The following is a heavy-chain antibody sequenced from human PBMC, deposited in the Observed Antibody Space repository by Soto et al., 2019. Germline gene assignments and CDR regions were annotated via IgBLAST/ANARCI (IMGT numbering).Heavy chain of an antibody. CDR2: IIPIFGTA. Sequence: SVKVSCKASVGTFSSYAISWVRQAPGQGLEWMGGIIPIFGTANYAQKFQGRVTITADKSTSTAYMELSSLRSEDTAVYYCARDPDYGDYGDAFDIWGQGTMVTVSS. V-gene: IGHV1-69*06. D-gene: IGHD4-17*01. CDR3: ARDPDYGDYGDAFDI. CDR1: VGTFSSYA. J-gene: IGHJ3*02.